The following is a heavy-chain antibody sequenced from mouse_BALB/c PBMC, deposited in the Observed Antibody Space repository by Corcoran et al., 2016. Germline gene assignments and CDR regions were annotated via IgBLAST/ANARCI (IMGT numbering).Heavy chain of an antibody. J-gene: IGHJ1*01. CDR3: ARNWDWFFGV. Sequence: QVQLQQSGAELMKPGASVKISCKATGFTFTNYWIEWIKQRPGHGLEWIGEIFPRSGSTNYNENFKGKATFTADTSSNTAYMQLSSLQSEDSAVYYCARNWDWFFGVWGAGTTVTVSS. CDR1: GFTFTNYW. CDR2: IFPRSGST. V-gene: IGHV1-9*01. D-gene: IGHD4-1*01.